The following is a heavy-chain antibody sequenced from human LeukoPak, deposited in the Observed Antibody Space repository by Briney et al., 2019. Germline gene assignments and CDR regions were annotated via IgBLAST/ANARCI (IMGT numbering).Heavy chain of an antibody. CDR3: ARGMIRGVIGGGAFDI. D-gene: IGHD3-10*01. J-gene: IGHJ3*02. Sequence: SVKVSCKASGGTFISYAISWVRQAPGQGLEWMGGIIPIFETSNYAQKFQDRVTITADKSTSTAYMELSSLRSEDTAVYYCARGMIRGVIGGGAFDIWGQGTMVTVSS. CDR1: GGTFISYA. CDR2: IIPIFETS. V-gene: IGHV1-69*06.